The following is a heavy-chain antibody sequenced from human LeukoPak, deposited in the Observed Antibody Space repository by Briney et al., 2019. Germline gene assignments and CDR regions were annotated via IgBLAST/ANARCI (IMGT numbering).Heavy chain of an antibody. V-gene: IGHV3-49*03. Sequence: LSLTCAVYGGSFSGYYWGWIRQPPGKGLEWVGFIRSKAYGGTTEYAASVKGRFTISRDDSKSIAYLQMNSLKTEDTAVYYCTSDSSSWYSWFDPWGQGTLVTVSS. J-gene: IGHJ5*02. CDR2: IRSKAYGGTT. CDR1: GGSFSGYY. CDR3: TSDSSSWYSWFDP. D-gene: IGHD6-13*01.